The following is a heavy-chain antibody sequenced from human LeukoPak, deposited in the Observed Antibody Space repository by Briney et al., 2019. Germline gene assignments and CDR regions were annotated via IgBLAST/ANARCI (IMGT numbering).Heavy chain of an antibody. J-gene: IGHJ6*02. CDR1: GYTFTRYG. CDR3: ATDIVTITPLGYYGMDV. V-gene: IGHV1-18*01. Sequence: GASVKVSCKASGYTFTRYGITGARQAPGQGLEWMGWISANTGDTNYAQKFQGRVTMTTDTSTTTAYMELRSLRSGDTVVYYCATDIVTITPLGYYGMDVWGQGTTVTVSS. D-gene: IGHD5-18*01. CDR2: ISANTGDT.